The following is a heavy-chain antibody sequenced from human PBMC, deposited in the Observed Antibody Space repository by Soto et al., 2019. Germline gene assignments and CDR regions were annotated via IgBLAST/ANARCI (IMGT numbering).Heavy chain of an antibody. D-gene: IGHD2-15*01. V-gene: IGHV3-23*01. CDR3: AKDKGPSVGATPGYYYQGLDV. CDR1: GFTFRSYA. CDR2: ISGSGGNI. Sequence: EVQLLESGGGLVQPGGSLRLSCAASGFTFRSYAMSWVRQAPRKGLEWVSAISGSGGNIYYADSVKGRFTISRDNSKNTLYLEMNSLRAEDTAVYYCAKDKGPSVGATPGYYYQGLDVWGQGTTVTVS. J-gene: IGHJ6*02.